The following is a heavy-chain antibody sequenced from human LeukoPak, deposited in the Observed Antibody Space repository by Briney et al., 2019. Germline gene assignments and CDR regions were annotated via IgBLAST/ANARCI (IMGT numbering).Heavy chain of an antibody. Sequence: ASVKVSCKASGYTFTGYYMHWVRQAPGQGLEWMGWINPNSGGTNYTQKFQGRVTMTRDMSINTAYMELSRLRSDDTAVYYCARVESVGSYFDYWGQGTLVTVSS. CDR2: INPNSGGT. D-gene: IGHD1-26*01. CDR3: ARVESVGSYFDY. J-gene: IGHJ4*02. V-gene: IGHV1-2*02. CDR1: GYTFTGYY.